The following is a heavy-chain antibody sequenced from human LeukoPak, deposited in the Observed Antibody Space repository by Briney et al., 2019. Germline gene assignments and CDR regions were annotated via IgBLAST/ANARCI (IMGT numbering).Heavy chain of an antibody. CDR1: GGTFSSYA. D-gene: IGHD2-2*02. V-gene: IGHV1-69*01. J-gene: IGHJ5*02. Sequence: ASVKVSCKASGGTFSSYASSWVRQAPGQELEWMGGIIPIFGTANYAQKFQGRVTITADESTSTAYMELSSLRSEDTAVYYCARMGLLPAAIQSWGQGTLVTVSS. CDR3: ARMGLLPAAIQS. CDR2: IIPIFGTA.